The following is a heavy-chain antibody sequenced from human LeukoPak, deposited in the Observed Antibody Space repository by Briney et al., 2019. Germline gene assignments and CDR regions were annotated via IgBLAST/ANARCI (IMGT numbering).Heavy chain of an antibody. J-gene: IGHJ5*02. CDR2: IFYTGTT. CDR1: GGSISGYY. CDR3: ARYTTTTFPNWFDP. D-gene: IGHD2/OR15-2a*01. Sequence: SETLSLTCTVSGGSISGYYWGWIRQPPGKGLEWIGYIFYTGTTSYNPSLKSRVTISVDMSKNRFSLRLTSVTAADTAIYYCARYTTTTFPNWFDPWGQGALVTVSS. V-gene: IGHV4-59*08.